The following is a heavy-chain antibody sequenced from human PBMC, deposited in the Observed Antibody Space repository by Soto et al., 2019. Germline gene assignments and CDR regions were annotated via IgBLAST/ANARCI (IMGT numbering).Heavy chain of an antibody. V-gene: IGHV1-69*01. CDR1: GGTFSSYA. D-gene: IGHD2-2*01. CDR2: IIPISGAA. J-gene: IGHJ6*02. Sequence: QVQLVQSGAEVKKPGSSVKVSCNASGGTFSSYAISWVRQAPGQGLEWMGGIIPISGAANYAQKFKGRVTITADDSTRTAYMELSSLRSEDTAVYYCARSQGSSTSLEIYYYYYYGMDVWGQGTTVTVSS. CDR3: ARSQGSSTSLEIYYYYYYGMDV.